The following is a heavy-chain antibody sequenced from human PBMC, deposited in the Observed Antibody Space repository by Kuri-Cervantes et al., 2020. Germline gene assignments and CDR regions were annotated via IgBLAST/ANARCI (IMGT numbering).Heavy chain of an antibody. CDR1: GFTFDDYS. D-gene: IGHD3-3*02. J-gene: IGHJ4*02. Sequence: SCKASGFTFDDYSMHWVRQAPGKGLEWVSGINWNSATIVYADSVKGRFTISRDNAKNSLYLQMNSLRAEDTAVYYCARDGVLVAGWFDYWGQGTLVTVSS. CDR3: ARDGVLVAGWFDY. V-gene: IGHV3-9*01. CDR2: INWNSATI.